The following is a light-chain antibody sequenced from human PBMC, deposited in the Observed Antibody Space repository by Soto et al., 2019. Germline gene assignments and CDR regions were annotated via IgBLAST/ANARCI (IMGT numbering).Light chain of an antibody. J-gene: IGKJ4*01. V-gene: IGKV1-39*01. CDR3: QQSYTSPLLS. CDR1: QTINNY. Sequence: DIQMTQSPSSLSASVADTVSITCRASQTINNYLNWYQHKAGKTPKLLIYGVSRLQSGVPSRFSGSGSGTDFSLNITGLQPEDFATYYCQQSYTSPLLSFGGGTEVEFK. CDR2: GVS.